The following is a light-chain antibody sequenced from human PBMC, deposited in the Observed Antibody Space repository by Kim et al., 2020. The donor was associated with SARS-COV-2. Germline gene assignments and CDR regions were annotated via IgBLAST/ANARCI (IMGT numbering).Light chain of an antibody. J-gene: IGKJ2*01. CDR3: QQANSFPHT. CDR2: GAS. CDR1: QGISTW. V-gene: IGKV1-12*01. Sequence: SASVGDRVTRTCRASQGISTWLAWYQQKPGKAPKLLIYGASNLRSGVPARFSGSGSGTDFTLTVNSLQLEDFATYYCQQANSFPHTFGQGTKLEI.